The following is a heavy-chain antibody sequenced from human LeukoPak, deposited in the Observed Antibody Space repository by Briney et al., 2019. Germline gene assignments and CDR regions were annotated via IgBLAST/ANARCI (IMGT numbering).Heavy chain of an antibody. CDR1: GFTFSSYG. D-gene: IGHD6-13*01. CDR3: AKDISSWQQLVPYYMDV. V-gene: IGHV3-30*02. CDR2: IRYDGSNK. J-gene: IGHJ6*03. Sequence: GGSLRLSCAASGFTFSSYGMHWVRQAPGKGLEWVAFIRYDGSNKYYADSVKGRFTISRDNSKNTLYLQMNSLRAEDTAVYYCAKDISSWQQLVPYYMDVWGKGTTVTVSS.